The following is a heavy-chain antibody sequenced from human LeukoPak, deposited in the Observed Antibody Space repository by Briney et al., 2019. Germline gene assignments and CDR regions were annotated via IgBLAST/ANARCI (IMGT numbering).Heavy chain of an antibody. D-gene: IGHD6-19*01. J-gene: IGHJ4*02. CDR2: IHTSGST. CDR3: ARAPEFSSGWLLDC. V-gene: IGHV4-4*07. CDR1: GGSINTYY. Sequence: SETLSLTCTVSGGSINTYYWTWISQSAGKGLEWIGRIHTSGSTNHNPSLKSRVTMSVDTSRNQFSLEVNSVTAADTGVYYCARAPEFSSGWLLDCWGQGSLVTVSS.